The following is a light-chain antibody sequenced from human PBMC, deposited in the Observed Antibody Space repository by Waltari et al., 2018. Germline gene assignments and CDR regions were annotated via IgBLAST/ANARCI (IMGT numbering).Light chain of an antibody. CDR1: QSVSRA. J-gene: IGKJ1*01. CDR3: QEYVTLPAT. Sequence: EIVLTQSPGTLSLSPGESATLSCRARQSVSRALAWYQQKPGQAPRLLIYGASSRATGIPDRFSGSGSGTDFSLTISRLEPEDFAVYYCQEYVTLPATFGQGTKVEI. V-gene: IGKV3-20*01. CDR2: GAS.